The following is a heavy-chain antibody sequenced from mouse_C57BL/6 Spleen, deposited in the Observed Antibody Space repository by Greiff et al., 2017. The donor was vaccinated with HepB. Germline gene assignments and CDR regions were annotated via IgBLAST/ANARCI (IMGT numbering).Heavy chain of an antibody. CDR2: ISSGSSTI. V-gene: IGHV5-17*01. D-gene: IGHD4-1*02. CDR3: ARQLGRERNYFDY. Sequence: EVKLVESGGGLVKPGGSLKLSCAASGFTFSDYGMHWVRQAPEKGLVWVAYISSGSSTIYYADTVKGRFTISRDNAKNTLFLQMTSLRSEDTAMYYCARQLGRERNYFDYWGQGTTLTVSS. CDR1: GFTFSDYG. J-gene: IGHJ2*01.